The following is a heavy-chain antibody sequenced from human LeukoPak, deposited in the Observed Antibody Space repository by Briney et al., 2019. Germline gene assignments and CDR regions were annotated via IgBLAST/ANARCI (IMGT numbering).Heavy chain of an antibody. D-gene: IGHD4-17*01. Sequence: GGSLRLSCAASGFTFSSYWMSWVRQAPGKGLEWVANIKQDGSEKYYVDSVKGRFTISRDNAKNSLYLQMDSLRAEDTAVYYCAKNRWYGDYVANWFDPWGQGTLVTVSS. J-gene: IGHJ5*02. CDR2: IKQDGSEK. CDR3: AKNRWYGDYVANWFDP. V-gene: IGHV3-7*01. CDR1: GFTFSSYW.